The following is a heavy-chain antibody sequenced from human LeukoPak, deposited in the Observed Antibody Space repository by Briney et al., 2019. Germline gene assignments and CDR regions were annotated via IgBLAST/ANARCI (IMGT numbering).Heavy chain of an antibody. Sequence: GGSLRLSCAASGFTFSSYSLNWVRQAPGKGLEWVSAISGSGGSTFYADSVKGRFTLSRDDSRNTAYLQLNNLRVEDTAIYYCAKANWVSNADAVWWGQGTQVTVSS. V-gene: IGHV3-23*01. CDR1: GFTFSSYS. CDR2: ISGSGGST. CDR3: AKANWVSNADAVW. J-gene: IGHJ4*02. D-gene: IGHD1-1*01.